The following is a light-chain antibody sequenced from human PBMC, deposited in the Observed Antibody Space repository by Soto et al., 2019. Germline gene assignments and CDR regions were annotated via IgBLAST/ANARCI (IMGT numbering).Light chain of an antibody. CDR2: EVS. Sequence: QSALTQPASVSGSPGQSITISCTGTSSDVGGYNYVSWYQQHPGKAPKLMIYEVSNRPSGVSNRFSGSKSGNTASLTISGLQAEDEADYYCSSYTSTNTVVFGGGTNLTVL. V-gene: IGLV2-14*01. CDR3: SSYTSTNTVV. CDR1: SSDVGGYNY. J-gene: IGLJ2*01.